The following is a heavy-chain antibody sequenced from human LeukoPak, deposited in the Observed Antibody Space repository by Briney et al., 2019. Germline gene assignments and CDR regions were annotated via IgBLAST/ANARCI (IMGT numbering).Heavy chain of an antibody. CDR1: GFTFSGSA. CDR2: IRSKANSYAT. V-gene: IGHV3-73*01. J-gene: IGHJ4*02. D-gene: IGHD3-16*01. Sequence: PGGSLRLSCAASGFTFSGSARHWVRQASGKGLEWVGRIRSKANSYATAYAASVKGRFTIPRDDSKNTAYLQMNSLKTEDTAVYYCTRPEEGADYWGQGTLVTVSS. CDR3: TRPEEGADY.